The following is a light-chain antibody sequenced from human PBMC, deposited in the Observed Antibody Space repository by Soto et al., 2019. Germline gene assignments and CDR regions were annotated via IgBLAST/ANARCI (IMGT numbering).Light chain of an antibody. Sequence: DIQMTQSPSTLSASVGDRVTITCRASQSISSWLAWYQQKPGRAPKLLIYDASSLESGVPSRFSGSGSGTEFTLTISSLQPDEFATYYFQQYNSYLWTFGQGTTVEIK. CDR3: QQYNSYLWT. CDR2: DAS. CDR1: QSISSW. J-gene: IGKJ1*01. V-gene: IGKV1-5*01.